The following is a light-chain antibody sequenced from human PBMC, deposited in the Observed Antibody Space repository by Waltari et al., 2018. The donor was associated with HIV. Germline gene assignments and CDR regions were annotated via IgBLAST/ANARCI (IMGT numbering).Light chain of an antibody. Sequence: QSVLTQPPSASGTPGQRATISCFGSNSNIGSNYVYWYQQLPGMAPKLLIYKNNPLPSVVPDRFSGSKSGTSASLAISGLRSEDEADYYCAAWDDRLNLVFGGGTKLTVL. CDR2: KNN. CDR3: AAWDDRLNLV. V-gene: IGLV1-47*01. CDR1: NSNIGSNY. J-gene: IGLJ2*01.